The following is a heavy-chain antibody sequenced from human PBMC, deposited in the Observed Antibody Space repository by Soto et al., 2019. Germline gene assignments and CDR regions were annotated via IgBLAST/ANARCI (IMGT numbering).Heavy chain of an antibody. CDR1: GGTFSSYA. CDR3: ARDRGRYYYGSGRGMDV. D-gene: IGHD3-10*01. Sequence: QVQLVQSGAEVKKPGSSVKVSCKASGGTFSSYAISWVRQAPGHGLEWMGGIIPSFGTANYAQKFQGRVTITADESTSTAYMELSSLRSEDTAVFYCARDRGRYYYGSGRGMDVWGQGTTVTVSS. J-gene: IGHJ6*02. V-gene: IGHV1-69*01. CDR2: IIPSFGTA.